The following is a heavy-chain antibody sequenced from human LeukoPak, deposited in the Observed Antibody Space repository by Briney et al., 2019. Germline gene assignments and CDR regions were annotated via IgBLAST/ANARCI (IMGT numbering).Heavy chain of an antibody. CDR1: GASPPNYY. CDR2: NHYSGGT. V-gene: IGHV4-59*01. D-gene: IGHD3-16*01. CDR3: AIAPYYYYMNV. Sequence: SETLSLTCTVSGASPPNYYWSWIRQPPEKGLEWIGYNHYSGGTNYNPSLKSRVTISIDTTKNQLSLKMSSVTAADTAVYDCAIAPYYYYMNVWGKGTTVTVSS. J-gene: IGHJ6*03.